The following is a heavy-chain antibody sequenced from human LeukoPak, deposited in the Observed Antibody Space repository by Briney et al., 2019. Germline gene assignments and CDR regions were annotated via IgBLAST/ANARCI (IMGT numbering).Heavy chain of an antibody. CDR3: ARLSYDSGTHYTVYKY. J-gene: IGHJ4*02. CDR2: IKQDGSAK. D-gene: IGHD3-10*01. CDR1: GFTFSDYW. Sequence: GGSLRLSCAASGFTFSDYWMSWVRQAPGKGLEWVANIKQDGSAKYYVDSVKGRFTISRDNAKNSLYLQMNSLRDDDTAVYYCARLSYDSGTHYTVYKYWGQGTLVTVSS. V-gene: IGHV3-7*01.